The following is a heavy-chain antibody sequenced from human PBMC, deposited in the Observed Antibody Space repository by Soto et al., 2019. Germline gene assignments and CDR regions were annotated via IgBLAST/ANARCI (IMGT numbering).Heavy chain of an antibody. CDR3: ARGDGYSNFYGMDV. Sequence: QVQLVQSGAEVKKPGSSVKVSCKASGGTFSSYAISWVRQAPGQGLEWMGGIIPIFGTANYAQKFQGRVTITADESTSTAYMELSSLRSEDTVVYYCARGDGYSNFYGMDVWGQGTTVTVSS. CDR1: GGTFSSYA. D-gene: IGHD4-4*01. V-gene: IGHV1-69*12. J-gene: IGHJ6*02. CDR2: IIPIFGTA.